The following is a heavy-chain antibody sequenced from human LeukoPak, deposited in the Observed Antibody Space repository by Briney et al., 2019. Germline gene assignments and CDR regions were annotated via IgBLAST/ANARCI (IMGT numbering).Heavy chain of an antibody. V-gene: IGHV1-2*02. CDR1: GYTFTGYY. J-gene: IGHJ5*02. D-gene: IGHD2-2*02. Sequence: GASVKVSCKASGYTFTGYYMHWVRQAPGQGLEWMGWINPNSGGTNYAQKFQGRVTMTRDTSISTAYMELSRLRSDDAAVYYCARVTVLGYCSSTSCYSPWFDPWGQGTLVTVPS. CDR2: INPNSGGT. CDR3: ARVTVLGYCSSTSCYSPWFDP.